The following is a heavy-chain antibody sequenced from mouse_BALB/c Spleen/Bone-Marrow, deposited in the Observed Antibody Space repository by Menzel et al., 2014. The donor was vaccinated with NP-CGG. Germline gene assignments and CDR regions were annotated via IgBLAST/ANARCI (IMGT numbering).Heavy chain of an antibody. J-gene: IGHJ3*01. CDR2: IWSGGST. Sequence: QVQLQQSGPGLVQPSQSLSITCTVSGFSLTSYGVHWVRQSPGKGLEWLGVIWSGGSTDYNAAFISRLSISKDNPKSQVFFKMNSLQANDTAIYYCAGITTALAYWGQGTLVTVSA. CDR3: AGITTALAY. V-gene: IGHV2-2*02. D-gene: IGHD1-2*01. CDR1: GFSLTSYG.